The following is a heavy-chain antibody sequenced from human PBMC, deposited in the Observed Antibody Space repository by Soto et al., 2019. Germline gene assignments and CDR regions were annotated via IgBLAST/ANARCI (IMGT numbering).Heavy chain of an antibody. V-gene: IGHV1-18*04. Sequence: ASVKVSCKASGYNFMPYGGNWVRQAPGQGLEWMGWISPWKGNTNYAQSFQGRVTMTTDTSTSTAYMELRSLTSDDTAVYYCARDLDPSGSYYTDYWGPGTLVTVSS. D-gene: IGHD3-10*01. CDR3: ARDLDPSGSYYTDY. CDR2: ISPWKGNT. CDR1: GYNFMPYG. J-gene: IGHJ4*02.